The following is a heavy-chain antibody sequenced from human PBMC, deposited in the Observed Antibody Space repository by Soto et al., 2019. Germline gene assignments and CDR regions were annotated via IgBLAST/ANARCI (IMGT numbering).Heavy chain of an antibody. D-gene: IGHD6-19*01. V-gene: IGHV4-59*01. Sequence: SETLSLTCTVSGGSISSYYWSWIRQPPGKGLEWIGYIYYSGSTNYNPSLKSRVTISVDTSKNQFSLKLSSVTAADTAVYYCARGSGYSSGWFSLYYFDYWGQGTLVTVSS. CDR2: IYYSGST. J-gene: IGHJ4*02. CDR3: ARGSGYSSGWFSLYYFDY. CDR1: GGSISSYY.